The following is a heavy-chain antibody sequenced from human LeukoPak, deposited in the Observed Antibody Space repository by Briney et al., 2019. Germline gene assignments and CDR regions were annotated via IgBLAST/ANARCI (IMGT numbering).Heavy chain of an antibody. V-gene: IGHV3-23*01. CDR3: ANVYYGDGGARGL. Sequence: GGSLRLSCAASGFTFSSYAMSWVRQAPGKGLECVSAISASGGSTHYADSVKGRFTISRDNSKNTLYLQMDSLRAEDTAIYYCANVYYGDGGARGLWGQGALVTVSS. J-gene: IGHJ4*02. CDR1: GFTFSSYA. D-gene: IGHD4-17*01. CDR2: ISASGGST.